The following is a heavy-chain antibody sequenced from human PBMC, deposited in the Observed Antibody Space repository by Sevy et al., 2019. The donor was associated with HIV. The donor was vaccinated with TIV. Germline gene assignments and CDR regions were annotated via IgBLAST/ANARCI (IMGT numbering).Heavy chain of an antibody. D-gene: IGHD3-16*01. V-gene: IGHV4-34*01. J-gene: IGHJ6*02. CDR2: INHSGST. CDR3: ARCAVWVGYYYYGMDV. CDR1: GGSFSGYY. Sequence: SETLSLTCAVYGGSFSGYYWSWIRQPPGKGLEWIGEINHSGSTNYNPSLKSRFTISVDTSKNQFSLKLSSVTAADTAVYYCARCAVWVGYYYYGMDVWGQGTTVTVSS.